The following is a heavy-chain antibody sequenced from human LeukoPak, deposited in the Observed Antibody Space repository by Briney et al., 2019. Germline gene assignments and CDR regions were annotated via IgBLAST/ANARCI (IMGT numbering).Heavy chain of an antibody. J-gene: IGHJ6*02. Sequence: GGSLRLSCAASGFTFSSHWMHWVRQAPGKGLVWVSRINSDGSSISYADSVKGRFTISRDNAKNTLYLQMNSLRAEDTAVYYCATGYCSGGSCYSDYYYGMDVWGQGTTVTVSS. CDR1: GFTFSSHW. D-gene: IGHD2-15*01. CDR2: INSDGSSI. V-gene: IGHV3-74*01. CDR3: ATGYCSGGSCYSDYYYGMDV.